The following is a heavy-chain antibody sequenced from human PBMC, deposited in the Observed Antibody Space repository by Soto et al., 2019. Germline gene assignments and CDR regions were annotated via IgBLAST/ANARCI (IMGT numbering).Heavy chain of an antibody. CDR1: GYTFTSYG. Sequence: ASVKVSCKASGYTFTSYGISWVRQAPGQGLEWMGWISAYNGNTNYAQKLQGRVTMTTDTSTSTAYMELRSLRSDDTAVYYCARSNLPLTGTTSFNWFDPWGQGTLVTVSS. CDR2: ISAYNGNT. D-gene: IGHD1-7*01. V-gene: IGHV1-18*01. CDR3: ARSNLPLTGTTSFNWFDP. J-gene: IGHJ5*02.